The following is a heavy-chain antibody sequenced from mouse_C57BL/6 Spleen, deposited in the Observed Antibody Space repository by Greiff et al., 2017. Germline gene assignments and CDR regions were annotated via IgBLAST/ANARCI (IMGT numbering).Heavy chain of an antibody. CDR2: ISDGGSYT. CDR1: GFTFSSYA. D-gene: IGHD1-1*01. V-gene: IGHV5-4*03. J-gene: IGHJ3*01. CDR3: ASSYDYGSSSWFAY. Sequence: EVMLVESGGGLVKPGGSLKLSCAASGFTFSSYAMSWVRQTPEKRLEWVATISDGGSYTYYPDNVKGRFTISRDNAKNNLYLQISHLKSEDTAMYYCASSYDYGSSSWFAYWGQGTLVTVSA.